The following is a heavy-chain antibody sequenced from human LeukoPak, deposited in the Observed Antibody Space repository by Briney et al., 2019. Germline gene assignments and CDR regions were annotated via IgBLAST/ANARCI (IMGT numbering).Heavy chain of an antibody. CDR2: ISSSSSII. CDR3: ARIVGAIDY. D-gene: IGHD1-26*01. Sequence: PGGSLRLSCAASGFTFSSYSMNWVRQAPGKGLEWVSYISSSSSIIYYADSVKGRFTISRDNAKNSLYLQMNSLRAEDTVVYYCARIVGAIDYWGQGTLVTVSS. CDR1: GFTFSSYS. V-gene: IGHV3-48*04. J-gene: IGHJ4*02.